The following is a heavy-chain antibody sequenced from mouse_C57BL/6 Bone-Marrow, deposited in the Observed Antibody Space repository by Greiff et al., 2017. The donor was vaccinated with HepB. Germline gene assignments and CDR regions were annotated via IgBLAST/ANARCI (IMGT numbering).Heavy chain of an antibody. D-gene: IGHD1-1*01. CDR3: ARGYYGSFFAY. Sequence: QVHVKQSGAELARPGASVKLSCKASGYTFTSYGISWVKQRTGQGLEWIGEIYPRSGNTYYNEKFKGKATLTADKSSSTAYMQLSSLTSEDSAVYYCARGYYGSFFAYWGQGTLVTVSA. CDR2: IYPRSGNT. CDR1: GYTFTSYG. V-gene: IGHV1-81*01. J-gene: IGHJ3*01.